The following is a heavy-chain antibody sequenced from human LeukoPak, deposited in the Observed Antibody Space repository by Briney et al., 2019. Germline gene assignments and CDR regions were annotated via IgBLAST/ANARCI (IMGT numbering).Heavy chain of an antibody. D-gene: IGHD7-27*01. CDR1: GGSISSGGYS. J-gene: IGHJ5*02. CDR2: IYHSGST. V-gene: IGHV4-30-2*01. Sequence: SETLSLTCAVSGGSISSGGYSWSWIRQPPGKGLEWIGYIYHSGSTYYNPSLKSRVTISVDTSKNQFSLKLSSVTAADTAVYYCASNLWGSRGWFDPWGQGTLDTVSS. CDR3: ASNLWGSRGWFDP.